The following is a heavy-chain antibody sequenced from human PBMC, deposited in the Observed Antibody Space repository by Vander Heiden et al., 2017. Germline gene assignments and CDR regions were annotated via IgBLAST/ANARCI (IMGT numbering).Heavy chain of an antibody. D-gene: IGHD1-26*01. V-gene: IGHV3-30*01. CDR2: ISYDGTNK. CDR3: ARDPDVGGLGYYGMEV. Sequence: QVQLVESGGGVVRPGRSLRLSCAASGFTFSPYAVHWVRQAPGKGLEWMALISYDGTNKYYADSVKGRFTISRDNSKNTLYLQMNSLRAEDTAVYYCARDPDVGGLGYYGMEVWGQGTTVTVSS. CDR1: GFTFSPYA. J-gene: IGHJ6*02.